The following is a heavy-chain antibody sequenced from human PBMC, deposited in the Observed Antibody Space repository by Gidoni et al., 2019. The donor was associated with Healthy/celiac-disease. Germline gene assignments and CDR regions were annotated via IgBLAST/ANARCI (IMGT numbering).Heavy chain of an antibody. J-gene: IGHJ2*01. V-gene: IGHV4-61*02. D-gene: IGHD3-22*01. CDR1: GGSISSGSYY. Sequence: QVQLQESGPGLVKPSQTLSLTCTVSGGSISSGSYYWSWIRQPAGKGLEWIGRIYTSGSTNYNPSLKSRVTISVDTSKNQFSLKLSSVTAADTAVYYCAREVLTMTIGWYFDLWGRGTLVTVSS. CDR2: IYTSGST. CDR3: AREVLTMTIGWYFDL.